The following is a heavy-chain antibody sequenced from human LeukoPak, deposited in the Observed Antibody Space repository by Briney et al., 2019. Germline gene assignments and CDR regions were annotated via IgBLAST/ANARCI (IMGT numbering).Heavy chain of an antibody. J-gene: IGHJ4*02. CDR3: ARDNQYNSASSDYGGTNFDS. CDR1: GGSFSHYY. Sequence: SETLSLTCAVYGGSFSHYYWSWIRQPPGKGLEWIGEINHSGNTNYNPSLKSRVTISVDTSKNQFSLNLRSVTAADTAMYYCARDNQYNSASSDYGGTNFDSWGQGTLVTVSS. CDR2: INHSGNT. V-gene: IGHV4-34*01. D-gene: IGHD4-17*01.